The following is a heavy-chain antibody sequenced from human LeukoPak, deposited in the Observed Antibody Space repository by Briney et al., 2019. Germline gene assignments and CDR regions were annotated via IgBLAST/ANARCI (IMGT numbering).Heavy chain of an antibody. CDR2: IKSSDTST. D-gene: IGHD2/OR15-2a*01. V-gene: IGHV3-11*01. CDR3: ARRGNMSSHAFDI. Sequence: PGGSLRLSCAASGFSFSDSYMSWIRQAPGQGLEWLSYIKSSDTSTFYADSVKGRFTVPRDNAKNSLYLQMNSLRAEDTAVYYCARRGNMSSHAFDIWGQGTVVTVSS. J-gene: IGHJ3*02. CDR1: GFSFSDSY.